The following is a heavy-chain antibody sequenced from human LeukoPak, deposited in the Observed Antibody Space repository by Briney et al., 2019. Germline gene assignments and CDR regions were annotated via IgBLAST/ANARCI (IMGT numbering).Heavy chain of an antibody. CDR2: ISGSGTNI. CDR1: GFTFSSFE. V-gene: IGHV3-48*03. D-gene: IGHD6-19*01. Sequence: GGSLRLSCAASGFTFSSFEMNWVGQAPGKGLEWVSYISGSGTNIYYADSVKGRFTISRDNAKSSLSLQMNSLRAEDTAIYYCAREAVPGGRGDTFDIWGQGTMVTVSS. CDR3: AREAVPGGRGDTFDI. J-gene: IGHJ3*02.